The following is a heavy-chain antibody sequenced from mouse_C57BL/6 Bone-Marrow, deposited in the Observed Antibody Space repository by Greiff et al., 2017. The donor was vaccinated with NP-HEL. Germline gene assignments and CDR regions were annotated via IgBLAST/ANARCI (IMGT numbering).Heavy chain of an antibody. CDR2: ISYDGSN. Sequence: EVKLQESGPGLVKPSQSLSLTCSVTGYSITSGYYWNWIRQFPGNKLEWKGYISYDGSNNYNPSLKNRISITRDTSKNQFFLKLNSVTTEDTATYYCASVYDGYYGWGQGTSVTVAS. V-gene: IGHV3-6*01. CDR3: ASVYDGYYG. D-gene: IGHD2-3*01. J-gene: IGHJ4*01. CDR1: GYSITSGYY.